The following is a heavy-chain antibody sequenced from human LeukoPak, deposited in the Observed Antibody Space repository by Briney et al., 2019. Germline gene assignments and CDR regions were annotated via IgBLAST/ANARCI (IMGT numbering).Heavy chain of an antibody. Sequence: SSETLSLTCAVYGGSFSGYYWSWIRQPPGKGLEWIGEINHSGSTNYNPSLKSRVTISVETSKNQFSLKLSSVTAADTAVYYCARGSTYYYDSSARDAFDIWGQGTMVTVSS. CDR3: ARGSTYYYDSSARDAFDI. V-gene: IGHV4-34*01. D-gene: IGHD3-22*01. J-gene: IGHJ3*02. CDR1: GGSFSGYY. CDR2: INHSGST.